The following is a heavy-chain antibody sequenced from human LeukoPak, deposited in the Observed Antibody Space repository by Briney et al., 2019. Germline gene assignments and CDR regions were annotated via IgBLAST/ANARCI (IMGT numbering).Heavy chain of an antibody. D-gene: IGHD3-3*01. CDR1: GYSISSGYY. CDR3: AGDYDFWSGYLDY. J-gene: IGHJ4*02. Sequence: PSETLSLTCTVSGYSISSGYYWGWIRQPPGKGLEWIGSIYHSGSTYYNPSLKSRVTMSVDTSKNQFSLKLSSVTAADTAVYYCAGDYDFWSGYLDYWGQGTLVTVSS. CDR2: IYHSGST. V-gene: IGHV4-38-2*02.